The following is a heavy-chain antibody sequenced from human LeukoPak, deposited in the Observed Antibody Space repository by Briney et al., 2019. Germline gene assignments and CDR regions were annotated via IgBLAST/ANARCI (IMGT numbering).Heavy chain of an antibody. V-gene: IGHV4-34*01. J-gene: IGHJ4*01. CDR1: GGSFSGYY. CDR3: ARGKGGYLDY. Sequence: PSETLSLTCAVYGGSFSGYYWSWIRQPPGKGLEWIGEINHSGSTNYNPSLKSRVTISVDTSKNQFSLKLSSVTAADTAVYYCARGKGGYLDYWGQEPWSPSPQ. D-gene: IGHD2-15*01. CDR2: INHSGST.